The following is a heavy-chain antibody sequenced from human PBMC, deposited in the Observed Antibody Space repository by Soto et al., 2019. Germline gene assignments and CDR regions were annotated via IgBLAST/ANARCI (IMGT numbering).Heavy chain of an antibody. CDR3: ARSNSRPESVFDY. D-gene: IGHD2-21*01. V-gene: IGHV1-69*13. CDR2: IIPIFGTA. CDR1: GGTFSSYA. J-gene: IGHJ4*02. Sequence: SVKVSCKASGGTFSSYAISWVRQAPGQGLEWMGGIIPIFGTANYAQKFQGRVTITADESTSTAYMELSSLRSEDTAVYYCARSNSRPESVFDYWGQGTLVTVSS.